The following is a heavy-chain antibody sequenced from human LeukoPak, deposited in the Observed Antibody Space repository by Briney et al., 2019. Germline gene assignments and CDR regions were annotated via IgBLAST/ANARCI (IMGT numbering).Heavy chain of an antibody. CDR1: GFTFSSYA. D-gene: IGHD3-10*01. J-gene: IGHJ4*02. CDR3: AKLLDSGSYYKYDY. V-gene: IGHV3-23*01. CDR2: ISGGGSFT. Sequence: PGGSLRLSCAASGFTFSSYAMSWVRQAPVKGLEWVSTISGGGSFTYYAASVKGRFTISRDNSMKTLYLQMNSLRAEDTAVYYCAKLLDSGSYYKYDYWGQGILVTVSS.